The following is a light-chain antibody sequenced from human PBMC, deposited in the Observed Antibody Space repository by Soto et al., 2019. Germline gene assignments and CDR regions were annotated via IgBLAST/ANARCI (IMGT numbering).Light chain of an antibody. J-gene: IGLJ2*01. CDR3: AAWDDTLNGVL. CDR2: SNN. V-gene: IGLV1-44*01. CDR1: NSNIGSNA. Sequence: QSVLTQPPSASETPGQRVTISCSGSNSNIGSNAVNWYQQLPGTAPKLLIYSNNQRPSGVPGRFSGSKSGTSASLAISGLQSEDEADYYCAAWDDTLNGVLFGGGTKLTVL.